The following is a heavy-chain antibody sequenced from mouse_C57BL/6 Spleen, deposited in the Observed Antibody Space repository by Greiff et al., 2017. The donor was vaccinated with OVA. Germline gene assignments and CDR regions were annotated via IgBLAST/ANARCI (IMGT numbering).Heavy chain of an antibody. CDR1: GYSITSGYY. CDR3: ARDVPGGY. D-gene: IGHD5-1*01. Sequence: DVQLQESGPGLVKPSQSLSLTCSVTGYSITSGYYWNWIRQFPGNKLEWMGYISYDGSNNYNPSLKNRISITRDTSKNQFFLKLNSVTTEDTATYYCARDVPGGYWGQGTTLTVSS. V-gene: IGHV3-6*01. CDR2: ISYDGSN. J-gene: IGHJ2*01.